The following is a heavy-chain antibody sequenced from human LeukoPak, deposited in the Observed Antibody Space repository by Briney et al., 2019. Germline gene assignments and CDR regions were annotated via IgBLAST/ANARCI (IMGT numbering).Heavy chain of an antibody. D-gene: IGHD5-24*01. CDR3: ARDVMATIDY. Sequence: GGSLRLSCAASGFTFSSYSMNWVRQAPGKGLEWVSSISSSSSYIYYAGSVKGRFTISRDNAKNSLYLQMNSLRAEDTAVYYCARDVMATIDYWGQGTLVTVSS. CDR2: ISSSSSYI. CDR1: GFTFSSYS. V-gene: IGHV3-21*01. J-gene: IGHJ4*02.